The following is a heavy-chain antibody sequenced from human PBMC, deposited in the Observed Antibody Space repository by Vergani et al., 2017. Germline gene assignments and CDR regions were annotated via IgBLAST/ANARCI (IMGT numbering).Heavy chain of an antibody. CDR1: GDTFSNYA. Sequence: QVQLLQSGAAVRKPGSSVTVSCKASGDTFSNYAITWVRQAPGQGLQWMGRMIPTFDSKNYAPRFQGRVTLTADASASTAYMELTSLTSEDTAVYYCAKENTVAVATPRYYNGLDVWGQGTTVTVSS. CDR3: AKENTVAVATPRYYNGLDV. J-gene: IGHJ6*02. CDR2: MIPTFDSK. D-gene: IGHD6-19*01. V-gene: IGHV1-69*13.